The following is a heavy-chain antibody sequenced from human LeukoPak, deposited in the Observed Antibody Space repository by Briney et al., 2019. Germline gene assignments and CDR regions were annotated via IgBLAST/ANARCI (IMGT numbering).Heavy chain of an antibody. J-gene: IGHJ5*02. CDR1: GGSFSGYY. D-gene: IGHD5-18*01. CDR2: INHSGST. Sequence: SETLSLTCAVYGGSFSGYYWSWIRQPPGKGLEWIGEINHSGSTNYNPSLKSRVTISVDTSKNQFSLKLSSVTAADTAVYYCARARGYSCGYKGWFDPWGQGTLVTVSS. V-gene: IGHV4-34*01. CDR3: ARARGYSCGYKGWFDP.